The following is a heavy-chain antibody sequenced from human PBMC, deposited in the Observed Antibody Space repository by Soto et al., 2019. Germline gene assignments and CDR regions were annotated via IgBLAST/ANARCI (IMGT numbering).Heavy chain of an antibody. V-gene: IGHV5-51*07. D-gene: IGHD3-22*01. CDR1: GYIFTSYC. Sequence: GESLNISCKCSGYIFTSYCIVLVHQMPGKGLEWMFIIYPGDSDTRYSPSFQGHVTISADNSISTAYLQWSSLKASDTAMYYCERHSTPGGSGLYITIPEGYKDSWGQGTLVTVSS. CDR3: ERHSTPGGSGLYITIPEGYKDS. J-gene: IGHJ4*02. CDR2: IYPGDSDT.